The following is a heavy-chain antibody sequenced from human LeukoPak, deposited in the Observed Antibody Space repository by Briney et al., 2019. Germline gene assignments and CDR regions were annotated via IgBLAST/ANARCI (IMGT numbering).Heavy chain of an antibody. Sequence: GGSLRLSCVVSGVNSEDHAMHWVRQAPGKGLEWVSGISWNSGSIGYADSVKGRFTISRDNAKNSLYLQMNSLRAEDTALYYCAKEVGNYYDSSGPSFDYWGQGTLVTVSS. CDR3: AKEVGNYYDSSGPSFDY. CDR1: GVNSEDHA. J-gene: IGHJ4*02. CDR2: ISWNSGSI. V-gene: IGHV3-9*02. D-gene: IGHD3-22*01.